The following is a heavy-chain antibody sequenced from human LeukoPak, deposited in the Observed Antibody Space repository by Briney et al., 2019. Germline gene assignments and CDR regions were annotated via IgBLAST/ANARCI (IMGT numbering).Heavy chain of an antibody. CDR3: ARAGARGGGTTDAFDI. V-gene: IGHV1-69*05. D-gene: IGHD1-1*01. CDR2: IIPIFGTA. CDR1: GGTFSSYA. J-gene: IGHJ3*02. Sequence: SVKVSCKASGGTFSSYAISWVRQAPGQGLEWMGGIIPIFGTANYAQKFQGRVTITTDESTSTAYMELSSLRSEDTAVYYCARAGARGGGTTDAFDIWGRGTMVTVSS.